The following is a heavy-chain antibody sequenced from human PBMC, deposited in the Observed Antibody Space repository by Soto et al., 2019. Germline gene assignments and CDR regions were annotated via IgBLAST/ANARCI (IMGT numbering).Heavy chain of an antibody. CDR3: ARDKGITGTTSIDP. CDR1: GGSFSGYY. V-gene: IGHV4-34*01. J-gene: IGHJ5*02. CDR2: INHSGST. Sequence: SETLSLTCAVYGGSFSGYYWSWIRQPPGKGLEWIGEINHSGSTNYNPSLKSRVTISVDTSKNQFSLKLSSVTAADTAVYYCARDKGITGTTSIDPWGQGTLVTVSS. D-gene: IGHD1-7*01.